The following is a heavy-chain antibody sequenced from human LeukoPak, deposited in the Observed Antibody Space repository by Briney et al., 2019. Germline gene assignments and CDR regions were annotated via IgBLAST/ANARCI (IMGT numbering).Heavy chain of an antibody. D-gene: IGHD1-7*01. Sequence: ASVNVSCKASGYTFTSYGISWVRQAPGQGLEWMGWISAYNGNTNYAQKLQGRVTMTTDTSTSTAYMELRSLRSDDTAVYSCARENYSGLLFDYWGQGTLVTVSS. J-gene: IGHJ4*02. CDR2: ISAYNGNT. CDR1: GYTFTSYG. CDR3: ARENYSGLLFDY. V-gene: IGHV1-18*01.